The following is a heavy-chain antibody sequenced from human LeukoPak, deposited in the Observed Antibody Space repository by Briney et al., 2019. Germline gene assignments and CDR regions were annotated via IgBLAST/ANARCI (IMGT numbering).Heavy chain of an antibody. D-gene: IGHD3-10*01. CDR1: GFTFSSYG. J-gene: IGHJ4*02. CDR2: IRYDGSNK. CDR3: AKSSKAILLWFGELSGYFDY. V-gene: IGHV3-30*02. Sequence: GGSLRLSCAASGFTFSSYGMHWVRQAPGKGLEWVAFIRYDGSNKYYADSVRGRFTISRDNSKNTLYLQMNSLRAEDTAVYYCAKSSKAILLWFGELSGYFDYWGQGTLVTVSS.